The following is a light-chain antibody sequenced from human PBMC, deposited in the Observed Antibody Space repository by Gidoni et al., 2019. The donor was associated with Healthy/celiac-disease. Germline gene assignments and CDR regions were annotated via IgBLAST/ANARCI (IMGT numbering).Light chain of an antibody. CDR2: LHSDGSH. CDR1: SGHSSYA. Sequence: QLVLTHSPSAAASRGASVRLTCTLSSGHSSYAIAWHQQQPEKGHRYLMKLHSDGSHRKGDGIPDRFSGSSSGAERYLTSSSLQSEDEADYYCQTWGTGIWVFGGGTKLTVL. V-gene: IGLV4-69*01. CDR3: QTWGTGIWV. J-gene: IGLJ3*02.